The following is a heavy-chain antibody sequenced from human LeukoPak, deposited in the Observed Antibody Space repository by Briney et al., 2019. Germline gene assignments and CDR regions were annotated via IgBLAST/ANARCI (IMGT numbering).Heavy chain of an antibody. CDR3: ARGEFGDYYYFYMDV. V-gene: IGHV3-23*01. D-gene: IGHD2/OR15-2a*01. Sequence: GGSLRLSCAASGFTFSNHGMNWVRQAPGKGLEWLSGISPRGGGTYYADSVKGRFTISRDNSKNTLYLQMNSLRAEDTATYYCARGEFGDYYYFYMDVWGKGTTVTVSS. CDR2: ISPRGGGT. J-gene: IGHJ6*03. CDR1: GFTFSNHG.